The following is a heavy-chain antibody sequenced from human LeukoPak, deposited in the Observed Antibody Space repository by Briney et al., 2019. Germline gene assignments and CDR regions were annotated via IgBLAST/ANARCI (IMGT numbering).Heavy chain of an antibody. V-gene: IGHV4-38-2*01. CDR3: ARFESTSGRGFDP. CDR1: GYSISRGYY. J-gene: IGHJ5*02. D-gene: IGHD2-2*01. Sequence: SETLSLTCAVSGYSISRGYYWGWIRQPPGTGLEWIGTIYHSGTTYYNPSLKSRVTISLDTSKNQFSLNLRSVTAADTAVYYCARFESTSGRGFDPWGQGTLVTVSS. CDR2: IYHSGTT.